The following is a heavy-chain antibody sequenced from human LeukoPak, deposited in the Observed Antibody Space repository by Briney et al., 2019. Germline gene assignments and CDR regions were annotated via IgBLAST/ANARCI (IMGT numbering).Heavy chain of an antibody. Sequence: GGSLRLSCVASGFTVSSNCMSWVRQAPGKGLEWVSVIYSDGSTYYSDSVKGRFTISRDNSKNTLYLQMNSLRAEDTAVYYCARDPGGCSSTSCPLGYWGQGTLVTVSS. CDR1: GFTVSSNC. V-gene: IGHV3-53*01. CDR3: ARDPGGCSSTSCPLGY. CDR2: IYSDGST. J-gene: IGHJ4*02. D-gene: IGHD2-2*01.